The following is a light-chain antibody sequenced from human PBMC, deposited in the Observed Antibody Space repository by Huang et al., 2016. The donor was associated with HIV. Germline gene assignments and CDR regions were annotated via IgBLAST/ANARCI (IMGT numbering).Light chain of an antibody. J-gene: IGKJ4*01. CDR1: QSISSN. Sequence: EVVMTQSPNTLSVSPGERATLSCRASQSISSNLAWYQQKPGQAPRLRIYRASARAAGVPARFSGSGSGTEFTLTISSLQSEDFAIYYCQQYNNWPPLTFGGGTKVEI. CDR3: QQYNNWPPLT. CDR2: RAS. V-gene: IGKV3-15*01.